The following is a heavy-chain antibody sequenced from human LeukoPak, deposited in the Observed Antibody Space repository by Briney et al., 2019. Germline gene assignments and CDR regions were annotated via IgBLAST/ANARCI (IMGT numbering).Heavy chain of an antibody. V-gene: IGHV1-18*04. CDR3: ARTGADNYYYYMDV. J-gene: IGHJ6*03. CDR1: GYTFTGYY. CDR2: ISAYNGNT. Sequence: ASVKVSCKASGYTFTGYYTHWVRQAPGQGLEWMGWISAYNGNTNYAQKLQGRVTMTTDTSTSTAYMELRSLRSDDTVVYYCARTGADNYYYYMDVWGKGTTVTVSS.